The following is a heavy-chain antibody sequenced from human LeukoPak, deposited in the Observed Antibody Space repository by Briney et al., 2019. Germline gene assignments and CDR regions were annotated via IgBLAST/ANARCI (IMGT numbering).Heavy chain of an antibody. CDR3: ARGRGWYNY. J-gene: IGHJ4*02. D-gene: IGHD6-19*01. Sequence: SETLSLTCAVYGGSFSGYYWSWIRQPPGKGLEWIGEINHSGSTNYNPSLKSRVTISVDTSKNQFSLKLSSVTAADTAVYYCARGRGWYNYWGQETLVSVS. CDR2: INHSGST. CDR1: GGSFSGYY. V-gene: IGHV4-34*01.